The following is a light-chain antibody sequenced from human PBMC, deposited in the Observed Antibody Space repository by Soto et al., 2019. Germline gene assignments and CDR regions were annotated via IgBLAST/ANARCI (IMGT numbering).Light chain of an antibody. CDR2: GAS. CDR3: QHHNSYSQT. V-gene: IGKV1-5*01. Sequence: DIQLTQSPPTLSASVGDRVTITCRASQSIRYYLAWYQQMPGKAPKLLIYGASSLQSGVQSRFGGSGSGTEFTLTISSLQPDDFATYFCQHHNSYSQTFGQGTKVEIK. CDR1: QSIRYY. J-gene: IGKJ1*01.